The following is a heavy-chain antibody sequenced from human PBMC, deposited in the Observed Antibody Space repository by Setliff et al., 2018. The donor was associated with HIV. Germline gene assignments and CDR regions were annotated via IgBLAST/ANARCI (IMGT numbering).Heavy chain of an antibody. CDR3: AREPDY. J-gene: IGHJ4*02. V-gene: IGHV4-39*07. CDR1: GDSFNGSHYL. CDR2: VYYNWTT. Sequence: SETLSLTCTVSGDSFNGSHYLWGWIRQPPGQGLEWVGNVYYNWTTYYNPSLKYRVTISVDTSKNQFSLRLTSVTAADTAVYYCAREPDYWGQGILVTV.